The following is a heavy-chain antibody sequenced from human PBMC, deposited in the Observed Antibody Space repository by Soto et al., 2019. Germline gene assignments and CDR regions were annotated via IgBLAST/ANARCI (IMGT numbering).Heavy chain of an antibody. CDR1: GYTFTSYG. V-gene: IGHV1-18*01. CDR3: ARDRQTLQVGAPSNWFDP. J-gene: IGHJ5*02. Sequence: QVQLVQSGAEVKTPGASVKVSCKASGYTFTSYGISWVRQAPGQGLEWMGWISAYNGNTNYAQKLQGRGTMTTDTYTSTAYMELMRLRSDDTAVYYCARDRQTLQVGAPSNWFDPWGQGTLVTVSS. CDR2: ISAYNGNT. D-gene: IGHD3-10*01.